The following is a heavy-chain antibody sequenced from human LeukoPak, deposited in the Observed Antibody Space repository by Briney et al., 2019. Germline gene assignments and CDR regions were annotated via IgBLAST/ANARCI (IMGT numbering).Heavy chain of an antibody. J-gene: IGHJ6*02. CDR2: IYYRGST. CDR3: ARAYCGGDCYIHYYYGMDV. V-gene: IGHV4-31*03. CDR1: GGSISSGGYY. Sequence: SQTLSLTCTVSGGSISSGGYYWSWIRQHPGKGLEWIGYIYYRGSTYYNPSLKSRVTISVDTSKNQFSLKLSSVTAADTAVYYCARAYCGGDCYIHYYYGMDVWGQGTTVTVSS. D-gene: IGHD2-21*02.